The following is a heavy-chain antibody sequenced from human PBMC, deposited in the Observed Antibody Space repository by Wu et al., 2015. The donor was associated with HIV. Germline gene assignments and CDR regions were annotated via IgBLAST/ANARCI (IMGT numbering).Heavy chain of an antibody. CDR1: GYTFTGYY. CDR3: ARIVFADTAMVTNLYYYYGMDV. CDR2: INPNSGGT. D-gene: IGHD5-18*01. Sequence: QVQLVQSGAEVKKPGASVKVSCKASGYTFTGYYMHWVRQAPGQGLEWMGWINPNSGGTNYAQKFQGRVTMTRDTSISTAYMELSRLRSDDTAVYYCARIVFADTAMVTNLYYYYGMDVWGQGTTVTVSS. J-gene: IGHJ6*02. V-gene: IGHV1-2*02.